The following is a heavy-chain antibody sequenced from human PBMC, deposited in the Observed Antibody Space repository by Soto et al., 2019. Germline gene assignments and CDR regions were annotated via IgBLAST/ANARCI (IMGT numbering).Heavy chain of an antibody. J-gene: IGHJ4*02. V-gene: IGHV3-66*01. CDR2: IESGGTT. Sequence: GVSLRLSCAASGFTVSSKYMTWVRQAPGKGLEWVSLIESGGTTYYADSVKGRFTISRDTSENTLHLQMNSLRAEDTAVYYCAKGPNYDFWSGPLDYWGQGTLVTVSS. CDR1: GFTVSSKY. CDR3: AKGPNYDFWSGPLDY. D-gene: IGHD3-3*01.